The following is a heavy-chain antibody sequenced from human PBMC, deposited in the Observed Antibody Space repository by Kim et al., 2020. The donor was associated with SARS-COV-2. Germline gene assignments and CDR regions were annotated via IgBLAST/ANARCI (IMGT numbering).Heavy chain of an antibody. CDR2: IYYSGST. Sequence: SETLSLTCTVSGGSISSSSYYWGWIRQPPGKGLEWIGSIYYSGSTYYNPSLKSRVTISVDTSKNQFSLKLSSVTAADTAVYYCARKGGSGWGLVDYWGQGTLVTVSS. J-gene: IGHJ4*02. CDR1: GGSISSSSYY. V-gene: IGHV4-39*07. D-gene: IGHD6-19*01. CDR3: ARKGGSGWGLVDY.